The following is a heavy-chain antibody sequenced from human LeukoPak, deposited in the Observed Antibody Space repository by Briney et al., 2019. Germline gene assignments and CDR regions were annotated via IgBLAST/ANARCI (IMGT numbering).Heavy chain of an antibody. J-gene: IGHJ6*02. D-gene: IGHD4/OR15-4a*01. CDR3: ARGQTIYYYYGMDV. CDR2: IYHSGST. V-gene: IGHV4-30-2*01. Sequence: SETLSLTCTVSGGSISSGGYYWSWIRQPPGKGLEWIGYIYHSGSTYYNPSLKSRVTISVDRSKNQFSLKLSSVTAADTAVYYCARGQTIYYYYGMDVWGQGTTVTVSS. CDR1: GGSISSGGYY.